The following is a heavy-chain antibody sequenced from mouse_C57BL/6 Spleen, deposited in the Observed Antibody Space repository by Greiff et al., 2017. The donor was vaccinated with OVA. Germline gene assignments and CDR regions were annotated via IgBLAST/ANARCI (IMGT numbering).Heavy chain of an antibody. D-gene: IGHD1-1*01. V-gene: IGHV5-4*01. CDR3: AREPPRYGLRDYAMDY. J-gene: IGHJ4*01. Sequence: EVMLVESGGGLVKPGGSLKLSCAASGFTFSSYAMSWVRQTPEKRLEWVATISDGGSYTYYPDNVKGRFTISRDNAKNNLYLQMSHLKSEDTAMYYCAREPPRYGLRDYAMDYWGQGTSVTVSS. CDR2: ISDGGSYT. CDR1: GFTFSSYA.